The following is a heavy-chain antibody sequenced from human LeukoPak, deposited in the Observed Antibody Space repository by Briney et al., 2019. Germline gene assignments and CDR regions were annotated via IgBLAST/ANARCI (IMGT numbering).Heavy chain of an antibody. CDR3: ARGTIFGPYYYYYGMDV. D-gene: IGHD3-3*01. V-gene: IGHV4-59*01. J-gene: IGHJ6*02. CDR1: GGSISSYY. Sequence: SETLSLTCTVSGGSISSYYWSWIRQPPGKGLEWIGYIYHSGSTNYNPSLKSRVTISVDTSKNRFSLKLSSVTAADTAVYYCARGTIFGPYYYYYGMDVWGQGTTVTVSS. CDR2: IYHSGST.